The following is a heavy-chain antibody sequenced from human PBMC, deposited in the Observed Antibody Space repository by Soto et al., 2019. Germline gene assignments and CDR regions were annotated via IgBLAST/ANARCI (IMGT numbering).Heavy chain of an antibody. CDR2: ISAYNGNT. V-gene: IGHV1-18*01. CDR1: GYTFTSYG. CDR3: AGYSSSSAQYYYYGMDV. J-gene: IGHJ6*02. D-gene: IGHD6-6*01. Sequence: GASVKVSCKASGYTFTSYGISWVRQAPGQGLEWMGWISAYNGNTNYAQKLQGRVTMTTDTSTSTAYMELRSLRSDDTAVYYCAGYSSSSAQYYYYGMDVWGQGTKVTVSS.